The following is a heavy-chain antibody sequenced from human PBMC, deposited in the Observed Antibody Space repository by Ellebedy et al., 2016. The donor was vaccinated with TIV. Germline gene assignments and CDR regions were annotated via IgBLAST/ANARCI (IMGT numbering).Heavy chain of an antibody. CDR3: AKCRATTWYDWFDP. V-gene: IGHV3-23*01. J-gene: IGHJ5*02. Sequence: GGSLRLSXAASGFTFGSFAMTWFRQAPGKGLGWVAGITGSGSSADYADSVKGRFTISRDNPKNTLYLQMNSLRAEDTAVYYCAKCRATTWYDWFDPWGQGTLVTVSS. CDR2: ITGSGSSA. D-gene: IGHD6-13*01. CDR1: GFTFGSFA.